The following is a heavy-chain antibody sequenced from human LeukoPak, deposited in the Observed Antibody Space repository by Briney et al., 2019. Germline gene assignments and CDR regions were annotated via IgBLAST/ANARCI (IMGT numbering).Heavy chain of an antibody. J-gene: IGHJ4*02. V-gene: IGHV3-66*01. D-gene: IGHD4-23*01. CDR2: ISSDGNT. CDR3: ATGTVVTPDFDY. Sequence: GGSLRLSCAASGFTVSSSSMNWVRLGPGKGLEWVSVISSDGNTYYADSVKGRFTISRDNSRNTLSLQMHGLRADDTAVYYCATGTVVTPDFDYWGQGTLVTVSS. CDR1: GFTVSSSS.